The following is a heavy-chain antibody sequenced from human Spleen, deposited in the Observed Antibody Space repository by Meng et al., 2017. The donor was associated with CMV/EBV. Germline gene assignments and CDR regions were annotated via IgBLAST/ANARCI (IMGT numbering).Heavy chain of an antibody. J-gene: IGHJ5*02. CDR1: GGSISSGDYY. V-gene: IGHV4-30-4*08. CDR3: ARDRGSLFYWFDP. D-gene: IGHD2-15*01. CDR2: IYYSGST. Sequence: SETLSLTCTVSGGSISSGDYYWSWIRQPPGKGLEWIGYIYYSGSTYYNPSLKSRVTISVDTSKNQFSLKLSSVTAADTAVYYCARDRGSLFYWFDPWGQGTLVTVSS.